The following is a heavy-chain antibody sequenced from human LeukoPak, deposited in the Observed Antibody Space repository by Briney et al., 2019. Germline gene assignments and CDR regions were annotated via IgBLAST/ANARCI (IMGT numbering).Heavy chain of an antibody. J-gene: IGHJ4*02. CDR3: ARVGLIAARYLDY. CDR1: GGSISSGGYY. D-gene: IGHD6-6*01. V-gene: IGHV4-31*03. Sequence: SQTLCLTCTVSGGSISSGGYYWSWIRQHPGKGLEWIGYIYYSGSTYYNPSLKSRVTISVDTSKNQFSLKLSSVTAADTAVYYCARVGLIAARYLDYWGQGTLVTVSS. CDR2: IYYSGST.